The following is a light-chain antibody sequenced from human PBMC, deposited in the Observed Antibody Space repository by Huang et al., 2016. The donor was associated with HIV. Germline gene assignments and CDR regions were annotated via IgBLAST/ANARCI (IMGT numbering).Light chain of an antibody. CDR3: HQYYSTPLT. CDR2: AAS. J-gene: IGKJ1*01. Sequence: DIQMTQSPSSLSASVGDRVTITCRASQGITSSLAWYQQKPGKAPKLLLYAASRLESGVPSRFSGSESGTYYTLTISGLQPDDFATYYCHQYYSTPLTFGQGTKVEIK. V-gene: IGKV1-NL1*01. CDR1: QGITSS.